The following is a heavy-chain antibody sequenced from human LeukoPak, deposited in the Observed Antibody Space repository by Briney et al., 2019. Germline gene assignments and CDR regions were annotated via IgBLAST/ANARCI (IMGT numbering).Heavy chain of an antibody. Sequence: SGGSLTLSCAPSGFIFNSYAMSWVRHAPGGGLEWVSTISGGGGRTLYADSVKGRFTISRDNSKNTVDVQLNSLRAEDTAVYYCAKFRGSERTAIDSWGQGTLVTVSS. CDR3: AKFRGSERTAIDS. CDR2: ISGGGGRT. CDR1: GFIFNSYA. V-gene: IGHV3-23*01. D-gene: IGHD1-1*01. J-gene: IGHJ4*02.